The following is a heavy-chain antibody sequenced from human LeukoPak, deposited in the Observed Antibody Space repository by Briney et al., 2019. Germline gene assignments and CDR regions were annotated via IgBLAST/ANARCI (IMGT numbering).Heavy chain of an antibody. V-gene: IGHV3-23*01. D-gene: IGHD6-19*01. CDR3: AKASRLMYSSGWYRTYFDY. CDR1: GFTFSSYG. J-gene: IGHJ4*02. CDR2: ISGSGGST. Sequence: GGSLRLSCAASGFTFSSYGMHWVRQAPGKGLEWVSAISGSGGSTYYADSVKGRFTISRDNSKNTLYLQMNSLRAEDTAVYYCAKASRLMYSSGWYRTYFDYWGQGTLVTVSS.